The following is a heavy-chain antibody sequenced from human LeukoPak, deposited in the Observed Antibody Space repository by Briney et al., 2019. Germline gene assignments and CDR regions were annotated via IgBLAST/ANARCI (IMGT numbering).Heavy chain of an antibody. Sequence: PGRSLRLSRAASGFTFDDYAMHWVRQAPGKGLEWVSGISWNRGSIGYADSVKGRFTIFRDNAKNSLYLQMNSLRAEDTALYYCAKGGYSGYDHPAFDYWGQGTLVTVSS. D-gene: IGHD5-12*01. V-gene: IGHV3-9*01. CDR3: AKGGYSGYDHPAFDY. CDR2: ISWNRGSI. CDR1: GFTFDDYA. J-gene: IGHJ4*02.